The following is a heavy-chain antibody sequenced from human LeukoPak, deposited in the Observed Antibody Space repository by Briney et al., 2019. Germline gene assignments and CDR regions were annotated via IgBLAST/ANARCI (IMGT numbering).Heavy chain of an antibody. J-gene: IGHJ5*02. D-gene: IGHD1-1*01. CDR3: ARDLGYNWNDGDNWFDP. V-gene: IGHV1-69*05. CDR2: IIPIFGTA. Sequence: VASVKVSCKASGGTFSSYAISWVRQAPGQGLEWMGGIIPIFGTANYAQKFQGRVTITTDESTSTAYMELSSLRSEDTAVYYCARDLGYNWNDGDNWFDPWGQGTLVTVSS. CDR1: GGTFSSYA.